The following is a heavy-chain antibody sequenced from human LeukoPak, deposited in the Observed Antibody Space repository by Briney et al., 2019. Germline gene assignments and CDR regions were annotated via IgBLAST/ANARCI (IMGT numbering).Heavy chain of an antibody. CDR3: ARVRQWLVRGAFDI. CDR1: GFTFSSYA. J-gene: IGHJ3*02. V-gene: IGHV3-30-3*01. D-gene: IGHD6-19*01. Sequence: GGSLRLSCAASGFTFSSYAMRWVRQAPGKGLEWVAVISYDGSNKYYADSVKGRFTISRDNSKNTLYLQMNSLRAEDTAVYYCARVRQWLVRGAFDIWGQGTMVTVSS. CDR2: ISYDGSNK.